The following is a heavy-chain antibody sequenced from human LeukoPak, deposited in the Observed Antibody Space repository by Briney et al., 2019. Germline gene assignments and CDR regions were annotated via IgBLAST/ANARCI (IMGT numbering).Heavy chain of an antibody. Sequence: PGGSLRPSCAASGFTVSSNYMSWVRQAPGKGLEWVSVIYSGGSTYYADSVKGRFTISRDNSKNTLYLQMNSLRAEDTAVYYCASYDSSGYYVDYWGQGTLVTVSS. D-gene: IGHD3-22*01. CDR2: IYSGGST. CDR3: ASYDSSGYYVDY. CDR1: GFTVSSNY. J-gene: IGHJ4*02. V-gene: IGHV3-53*01.